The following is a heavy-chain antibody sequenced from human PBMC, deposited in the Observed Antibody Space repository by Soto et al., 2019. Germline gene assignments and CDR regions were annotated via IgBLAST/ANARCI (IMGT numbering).Heavy chain of an antibody. CDR3: AHRLYGSSFGGYAFDI. V-gene: IGHV2-5*02. CDR2: IYWDDDK. J-gene: IGHJ3*02. D-gene: IGHD6-13*01. Sequence: QITLKESGPTLVKPTQTLTLTCTFSGFSLSTSGVGVGWIRQPPGKALEWLALIYWDDDKRYSPSLKSRLTITKDTSKNQVVLTMTNMDPVDTATYYCAHRLYGSSFGGYAFDIWGQGTMVTVSS. CDR1: GFSLSTSGVG.